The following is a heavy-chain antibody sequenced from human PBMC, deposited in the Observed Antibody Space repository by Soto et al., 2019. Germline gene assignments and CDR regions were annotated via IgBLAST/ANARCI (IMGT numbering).Heavy chain of an antibody. CDR2: IIPIFGTA. Sequence: QVQLVQSGAEVKKPGSSVKVSCKASGGTFSSYAISWVRQAPGQGLEWMGGIIPIFGTANYAQKFQGRVKITADESTSTAYMELSSLRSEDTAVYYCARGRVTMVRGLHNYYYGMDVWGQGTTVTVSS. CDR3: ARGRVTMVRGLHNYYYGMDV. V-gene: IGHV1-69*12. CDR1: GGTFSSYA. J-gene: IGHJ6*02. D-gene: IGHD3-10*01.